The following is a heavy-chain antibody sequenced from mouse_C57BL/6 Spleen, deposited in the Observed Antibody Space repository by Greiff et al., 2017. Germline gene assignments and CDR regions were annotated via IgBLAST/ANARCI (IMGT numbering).Heavy chain of an antibody. CDR3: ARESLYGNSYCDV. Sequence: VQLQQSGPELVKPGDSVKISCKASGYSFTGYFMNWVMQSHGKSLEWIGRINPYNGDTFYNQKFKGKATLTVDKSSSTAHMELRSLTSEDSAVYYCARESLYGNSYCDVWGTGTTVTVSS. D-gene: IGHD2-1*01. CDR2: INPYNGDT. J-gene: IGHJ1*03. CDR1: GYSFTGYF. V-gene: IGHV1-20*01.